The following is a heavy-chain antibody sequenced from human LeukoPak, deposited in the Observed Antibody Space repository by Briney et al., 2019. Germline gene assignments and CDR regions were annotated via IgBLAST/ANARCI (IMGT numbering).Heavy chain of an antibody. V-gene: IGHV3-23*01. J-gene: IGHJ4*02. Sequence: GGSLRLSCAASGFTFSSYAMSWVRQAPGKGLEWVSAITGSGGSSFPADSVKGRFTISRDNSKNTLYLQMDSLRAEDTALYYCAKRSPSGTYFFDYWGQGTLVTVSS. D-gene: IGHD1-26*01. CDR2: ITGSGGSS. CDR1: GFTFSSYA. CDR3: AKRSPSGTYFFDY.